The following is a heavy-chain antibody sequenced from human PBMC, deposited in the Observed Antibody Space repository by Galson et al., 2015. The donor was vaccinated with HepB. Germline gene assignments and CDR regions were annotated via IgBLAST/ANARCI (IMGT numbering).Heavy chain of an antibody. D-gene: IGHD6-19*01. CDR3: ARDGSAVAGSSDAFDI. CDR1: GFTFSSYS. Sequence: SLRLSCAASGFTFSSYSMNWVRQAPGKGLEWVSSISSSSSYIYYADSVKGRFTISRDNAKNSLYLQMNSLRAEDTAVYYCARDGSAVAGSSDAFDIWGQGTMVTVSS. CDR2: ISSSSSYI. V-gene: IGHV3-21*01. J-gene: IGHJ3*02.